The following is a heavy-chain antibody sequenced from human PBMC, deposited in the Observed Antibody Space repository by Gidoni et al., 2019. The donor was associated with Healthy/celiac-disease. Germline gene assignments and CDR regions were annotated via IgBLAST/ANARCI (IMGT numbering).Heavy chain of an antibody. J-gene: IGHJ6*03. D-gene: IGHD6-13*01. V-gene: IGHV3-23*01. Sequence: EVQLLESGGGLVQPGGSLRLSCAASGFTFSSYAMSWVRQAPGKGLEWVSAISGSGGSTYYADSVKGRFTISRDNSKNTLYLQMNSLRAEDTAVYYCAKKSAGQQLVPFRYYMDVWGKGTTVTVSS. CDR1: GFTFSSYA. CDR3: AKKSAGQQLVPFRYYMDV. CDR2: ISGSGGST.